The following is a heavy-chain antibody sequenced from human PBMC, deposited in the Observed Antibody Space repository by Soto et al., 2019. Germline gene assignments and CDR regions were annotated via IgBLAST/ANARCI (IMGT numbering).Heavy chain of an antibody. CDR1: GFTFSSYG. Sequence: GGSLRLSCAASGFTFSSYGMHWVRQAPGKGLEWVAVISYDGSNKYYADSVKGRFTISRDNSKNTLYLQMNSLRAEDTAVYYCAKDEAYYDSSGFYNSLGFTYFDYWGQGTLVTVSS. CDR3: AKDEAYYDSSGFYNSLGFTYFDY. CDR2: ISYDGSNK. V-gene: IGHV3-30*18. J-gene: IGHJ4*02. D-gene: IGHD3-22*01.